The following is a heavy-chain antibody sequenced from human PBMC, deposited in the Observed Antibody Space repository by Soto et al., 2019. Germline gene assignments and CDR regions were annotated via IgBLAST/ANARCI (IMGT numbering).Heavy chain of an antibody. CDR2: IYPGDSET. Sequence: GASLKISCKGSGYSFTSYWIGWVRQMPGKGLEWMGIIYPGDSETRYSPSFQGQVTISADKSISTAYLQWSSLKASDTAMYYCARHRGDVEARLRFFREYYYYVDVWGKVNTVTVSS. V-gene: IGHV5-51*01. CDR1: GYSFTSYW. D-gene: IGHD6-6*01. J-gene: IGHJ6*03. CDR3: ARHRGDVEARLRFFREYYYYVDV.